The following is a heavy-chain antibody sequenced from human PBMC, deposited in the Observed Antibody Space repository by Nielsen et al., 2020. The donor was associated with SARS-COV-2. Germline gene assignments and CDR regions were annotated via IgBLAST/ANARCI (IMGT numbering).Heavy chain of an antibody. D-gene: IGHD4-17*01. CDR1: GFSFMTYN. J-gene: IGHJ6*02. V-gene: IGHV3-30*04. CDR2: ILHYGGNV. CDR3: ARDAYGDLIYGMDV. Sequence: GESLKISCPASGFSFMTYNMHWVRRAPGKGLEWVAAILHYGGNVYHADSVKGRFTISRDNSRNTLYLQMNTLRPEDTAVYSCARDAYGDLIYGMDVWGRGTTVTVSS.